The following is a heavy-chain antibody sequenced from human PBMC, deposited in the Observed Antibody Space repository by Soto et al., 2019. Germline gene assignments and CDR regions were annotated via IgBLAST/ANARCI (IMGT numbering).Heavy chain of an antibody. CDR2: IYYNGNA. CDR3: ARAAAARLYYFDL. V-gene: IGHV4-39*01. Sequence: PSETLSLTCSVSGGSTSSGSYYWGWIRQAPGKGLEWIGIIYYNGNAYYNPSLQSRVTMSVDTTKNQFSLQLSSVTAAGTAVYYCARAAAARLYYFDLWGRGTLVTVSS. CDR1: GGSTSSGSYY. J-gene: IGHJ4*02. D-gene: IGHD6-13*01.